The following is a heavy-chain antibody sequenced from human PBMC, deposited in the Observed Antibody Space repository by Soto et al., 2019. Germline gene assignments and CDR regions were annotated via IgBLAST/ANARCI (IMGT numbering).Heavy chain of an antibody. D-gene: IGHD2-15*01. J-gene: IGHJ6*02. Sequence: QVQLQESGPGLVKPSQTLSLTCTVSGGSISSGGYYWSWIRQHPGKGLEWIGYIYYSGRTYYNPSLKSRVSISVDTSKNQFSLKLSSVTAADTAVYYCAREKLPTYGMDVWGQGTTVTVSS. V-gene: IGHV4-31*03. CDR1: GGSISSGGYY. CDR3: AREKLPTYGMDV. CDR2: IYYSGRT.